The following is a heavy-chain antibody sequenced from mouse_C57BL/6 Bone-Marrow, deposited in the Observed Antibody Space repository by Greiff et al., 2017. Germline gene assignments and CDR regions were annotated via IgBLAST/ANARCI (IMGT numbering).Heavy chain of an antibody. Sequence: VQLQESGAELVRPGASVTLSCKASGYTFTDYEMHWVKQTPVHGLEWIGAIDPETGGTAYNQKFKGKAILTADKSSSTAYMELRSLTSEDAAVYYCTRYRYEYDDYWGQGTTLTVSS. CDR2: IDPETGGT. D-gene: IGHD2-4*01. V-gene: IGHV1-15*01. J-gene: IGHJ2*01. CDR3: TRYRYEYDDY. CDR1: GYTFTDYE.